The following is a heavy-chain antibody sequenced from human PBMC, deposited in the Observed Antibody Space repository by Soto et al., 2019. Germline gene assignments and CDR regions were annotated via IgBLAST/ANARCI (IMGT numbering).Heavy chain of an antibody. Sequence: QAQLVQSGAEMKKPGASVKVSCKATGYTFSAYTMNWVRQAPGQSLEGMGWINAGSGNTKHSQNFQGRVRITRDTSASTVYMELTGLTSEDTAVYYCARDTETLGPRANDALDIWGQGTMVTVSS. CDR2: INAGSGNT. CDR3: ARDTETLGPRANDALDI. D-gene: IGHD3-3*02. CDR1: GYTFSAYT. V-gene: IGHV1-3*01. J-gene: IGHJ3*02.